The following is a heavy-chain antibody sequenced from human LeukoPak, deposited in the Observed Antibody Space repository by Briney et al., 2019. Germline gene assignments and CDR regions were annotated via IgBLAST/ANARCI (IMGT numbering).Heavy chain of an antibody. CDR1: GFTFSSYW. D-gene: IGHD2-2*01. V-gene: IGHV3-7*01. Sequence: PGGSLRLSCAASGFTFSSYWMSWVRQAPGKRLEWVANINQDGSGECYVDSVKGRFTISRDNAKNSLYLHMNSLGAEDTAVYYCARAGPYQLPPRPVDYWGQGTLVTVSS. CDR3: ARAGPYQLPPRPVDY. J-gene: IGHJ4*02. CDR2: INQDGSGE.